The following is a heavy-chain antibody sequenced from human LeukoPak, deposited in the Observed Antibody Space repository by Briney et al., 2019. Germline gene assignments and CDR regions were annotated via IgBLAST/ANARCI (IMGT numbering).Heavy chain of an antibody. CDR3: ARQVGNYDSSGYGPSGYYYYYYMDV. V-gene: IGHV5-51*01. CDR2: IYPGDSDA. D-gene: IGHD3-22*01. Sequence: GESLKISCKGSGYSFTCYWVAWVRQMPGKGLEWMGTIYPGDSDARYSPSFQGQVTISADKSIRTAYLQWSSLKASDTAMYYCARQVGNYDSSGYGPSGYYYYYYMDVWGKGTTVTVSS. CDR1: GYSFTCYW. J-gene: IGHJ6*03.